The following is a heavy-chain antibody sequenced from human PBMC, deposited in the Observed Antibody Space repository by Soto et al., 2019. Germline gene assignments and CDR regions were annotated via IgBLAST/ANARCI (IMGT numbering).Heavy chain of an antibody. CDR3: ARDWGSSGWPN. CDR2: IYFTRTT. D-gene: IGHD6-19*01. CDR1: GHSLSRGGYY. J-gene: IGHJ4*02. V-gene: IGHV4-31*03. Sequence: PSETLSLTCTVSGHSLSRGGYYWSWIRQHPGKGLEWVGYIYFTRTTLYNPSLKSRLAISVDTSKNQFSLKLTSVTAADTAVYYCARDWGSSGWPNWGQGVLVTVSS.